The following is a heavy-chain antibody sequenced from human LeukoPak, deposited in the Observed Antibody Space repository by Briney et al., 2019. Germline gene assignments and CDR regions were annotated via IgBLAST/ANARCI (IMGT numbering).Heavy chain of an antibody. CDR3: ARDAYDFWSGHYWRWFDP. CDR2: IYYSGST. J-gene: IGHJ5*02. Sequence: PSETLSLTCTVSGGSISSYYWSWIRQPPGKGLEWIGYIYYSGSTNYNPSLKSRVTISVDTSKNQFSLKLSSVTAADTAVYYCARDAYDFWSGHYWRWFDPWGQGTLVTVSS. CDR1: GGSISSYY. D-gene: IGHD3-3*01. V-gene: IGHV4-59*01.